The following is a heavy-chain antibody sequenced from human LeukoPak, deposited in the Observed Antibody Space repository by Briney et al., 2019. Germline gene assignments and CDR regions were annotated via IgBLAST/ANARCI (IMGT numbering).Heavy chain of an antibody. CDR3: ARAIAGSSGWYFDY. V-gene: IGHV3-21*01. D-gene: IGHD3-10*01. Sequence: GGSLRLSCAASGFTFSSYSMNWVRQATGKGLEWVSSISSSSSYIYYADSVKGRFTISRDNAKNSLYLQMNSLRAEDTAVYYCARAIAGSSGWYFDYWGQGTLVTVSS. CDR1: GFTFSSYS. J-gene: IGHJ4*02. CDR2: ISSSSSYI.